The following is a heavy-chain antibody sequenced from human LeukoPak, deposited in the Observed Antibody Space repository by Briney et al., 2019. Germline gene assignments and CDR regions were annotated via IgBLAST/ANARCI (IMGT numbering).Heavy chain of an antibody. J-gene: IGHJ6*03. V-gene: IGHV1-46*01. D-gene: IGHD3-3*01. CDR2: INPSGGST. Sequence: ASVKVSCKASGYTFTSYYMHWVRQASGQGLEWMGIINPSGGSTSYAQKFQGRVTMTRDTSTSTVYMELSSLRSEDTAVYYCARCWGRFLEWLGGYYYYMDVWGKGTTVTVSS. CDR3: ARCWGRFLEWLGGYYYYMDV. CDR1: GYTFTSYY.